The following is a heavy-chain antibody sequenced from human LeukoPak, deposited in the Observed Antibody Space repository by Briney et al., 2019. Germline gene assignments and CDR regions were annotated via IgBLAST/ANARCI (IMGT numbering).Heavy chain of an antibody. CDR2: INPGDSDT. J-gene: IGHJ4*02. D-gene: IGHD5-12*01. Sequence: GESLQISCKGSGSSFTNYWIGWVRQMPGEGLEWMGIINPGDSDTRYSPSFQGQVTFSADKSISTAYLQWSSLKASDTAMYYCARHKADLVATYYFDYWGQGTLVTVSS. V-gene: IGHV5-51*01. CDR3: ARHKADLVATYYFDY. CDR1: GSSFTNYW.